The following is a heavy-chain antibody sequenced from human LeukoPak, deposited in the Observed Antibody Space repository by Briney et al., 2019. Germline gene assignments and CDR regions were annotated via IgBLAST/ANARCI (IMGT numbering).Heavy chain of an antibody. CDR1: GVPISGDNW. Sequence: PSETLSLTCAVYGVPISGDNWWTWVRQPPGKGLEWIGETHRSGDAKYNPSLNGRVTISMDNSKNQLSLNLISVTAADTAIYFCATRHHSRTYMVPLDSWGQGTLVTVSS. CDR3: ATRHHSRTYMVPLDS. D-gene: IGHD3-10*01. V-gene: IGHV4/OR15-8*02. J-gene: IGHJ4*02. CDR2: THRSGDA.